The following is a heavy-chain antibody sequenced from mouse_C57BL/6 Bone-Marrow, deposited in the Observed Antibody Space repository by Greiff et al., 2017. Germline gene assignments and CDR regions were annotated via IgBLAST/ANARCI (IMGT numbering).Heavy chain of an antibody. Sequence: VKLVESDAELVKPGASVKISCKVSGYTFTDHTIHWMKQRPEQGLEWIGYIYPRDGSTKYNEQFKGKATLTADKSSSTAYMQLNSLTSEDSAVYFCSGGGNPYAMDYWGQGTSVTVSS. CDR1: GYTFTDHT. J-gene: IGHJ4*01. CDR3: SGGGNPYAMDY. V-gene: IGHV1-78*01. CDR2: IYPRDGST. D-gene: IGHD2-1*01.